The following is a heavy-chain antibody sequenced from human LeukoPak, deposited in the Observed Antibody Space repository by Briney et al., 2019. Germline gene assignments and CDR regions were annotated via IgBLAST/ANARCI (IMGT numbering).Heavy chain of an antibody. CDR1: GGSISSSSYY. V-gene: IGHV4-39*07. J-gene: IGHJ6*03. CDR2: IYYSGST. Sequence: SETLSLTCTVSGGSISSSSYYWGWIRQPPGKGLEWIGSIYYSGSTYYNPSLKSRVTISVDTSKNQFSLKLSSVTAADTAVYYCTTIDITIFGVVIRHYYYMDVWGKGTTVTVSS. D-gene: IGHD3-3*01. CDR3: TTIDITIFGVVIRHYYYMDV.